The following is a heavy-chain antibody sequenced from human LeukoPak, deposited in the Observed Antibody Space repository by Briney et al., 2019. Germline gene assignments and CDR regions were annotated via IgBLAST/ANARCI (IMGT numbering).Heavy chain of an antibody. Sequence: GASVKVSCKASGYTFTSYDINWVRQATGQGLEWMGWISAYNGNTNYAQKLQGRVTMTTDTSTSTAYMELRSLRSDDTAVYYCARAPYGSGSYRFWFDPWGQGTLVTVSS. J-gene: IGHJ5*02. CDR3: ARAPYGSGSYRFWFDP. CDR2: ISAYNGNT. CDR1: GYTFTSYD. V-gene: IGHV1-18*01. D-gene: IGHD3-10*01.